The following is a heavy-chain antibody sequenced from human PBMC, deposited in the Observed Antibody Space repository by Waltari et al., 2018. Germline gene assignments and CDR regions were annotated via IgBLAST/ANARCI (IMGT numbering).Heavy chain of an antibody. CDR1: GISFTDAW. CDR2: IKDKADGGTI. V-gene: IGHV3-15*07. D-gene: IGHD5-12*01. CDR3: LYDPSV. J-gene: IGHJ4*02. Sequence: DVQLVESGGGLVKPGGSLRLSCSASGISFTDAWMNWVRQAPGRGLEWIGRIKDKADGGTIDYAAPVKCRFTISRDDSKNMTYLQMNSLKPDDTGVYFCLYDPSVWGQGTLVTVSS.